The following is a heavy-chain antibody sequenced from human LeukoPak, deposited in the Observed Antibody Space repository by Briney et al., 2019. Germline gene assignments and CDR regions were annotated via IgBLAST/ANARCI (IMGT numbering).Heavy chain of an antibody. J-gene: IGHJ4*02. CDR3: ARSNQADDY. CDR1: GFTFSSYA. CDR2: ISGSGGST. V-gene: IGHV3-23*01. D-gene: IGHD1-14*01. Sequence: PGGSLRLSCAASGFTFSSYAMSWVRQAPGKGLEWVSDISGSGGSTYYADSVKGRFTISRDNAKNTLYLQMDSLRAEDTAIYYCARSNQADDYWGQGTLVTVSS.